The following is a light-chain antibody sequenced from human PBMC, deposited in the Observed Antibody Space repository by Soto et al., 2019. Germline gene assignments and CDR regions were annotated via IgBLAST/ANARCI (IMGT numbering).Light chain of an antibody. V-gene: IGKV1-39*01. Sequence: DIQLPQSPSSLSPSVGDRITLSCRASQSISRNLNWYQQMPGKAPSLLIYAARDLQSGVPGRFSGSGSGTEFNLTISSLQPEELATYYCQQSHSTPYTFGQGTKLEI. CDR1: QSISRN. J-gene: IGKJ2*01. CDR3: QQSHSTPYT. CDR2: AAR.